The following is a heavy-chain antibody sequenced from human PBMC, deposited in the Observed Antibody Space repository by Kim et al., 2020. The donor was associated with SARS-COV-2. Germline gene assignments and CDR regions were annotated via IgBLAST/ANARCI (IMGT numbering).Heavy chain of an antibody. CDR3: ATDRSGPYYYGMDV. CDR1: GGSISSYY. Sequence: SETLSLTCTVSGGSISSYYWSWIRQPPGKGLEWIGYIYYSGSTNYNPSLKSRVTISVDTSKNQFSLKLSSVTAADTAVYYCATDRSGPYYYGMDVWGQGTTVTVSS. D-gene: IGHD3-22*01. CDR2: IYYSGST. J-gene: IGHJ6*02. V-gene: IGHV4-59*01.